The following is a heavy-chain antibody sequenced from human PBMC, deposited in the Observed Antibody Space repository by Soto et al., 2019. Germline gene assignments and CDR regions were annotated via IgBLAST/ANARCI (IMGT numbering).Heavy chain of an antibody. V-gene: IGHV4-59*01. J-gene: IGHJ6*03. CDR2: IYYSGST. Sequence: SETLSLTCTVSGGSISSYYWSWIRQPPGKGLEWIGYIYYSGSTNYNPSLKSRVTISVDTSKNQFSLKLSSVTAADTAVYYCARLGVIVTGTPTDHYYYYIDLWGKGTTVTVSS. CDR3: ARLGVIVTGTPTDHYYYYIDL. CDR1: GGSISSYY. D-gene: IGHD1-20*01.